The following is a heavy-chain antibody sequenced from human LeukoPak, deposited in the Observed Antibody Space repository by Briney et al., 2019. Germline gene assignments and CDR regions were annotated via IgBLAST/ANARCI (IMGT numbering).Heavy chain of an antibody. Sequence: GGSLRLSCGASEFTFSSYAMNWVRQAPGKGLEWVSSVTSSGNNTVHADSVKGRFTISRDNAKNSLYLQMDSLRAEDTAMYYCARRRGMGSLDYWGQGTLVTASS. CDR2: VTSSGNNT. D-gene: IGHD2-8*01. CDR3: ARRRGMGSLDY. V-gene: IGHV3-21*04. J-gene: IGHJ4*02. CDR1: EFTFSSYA.